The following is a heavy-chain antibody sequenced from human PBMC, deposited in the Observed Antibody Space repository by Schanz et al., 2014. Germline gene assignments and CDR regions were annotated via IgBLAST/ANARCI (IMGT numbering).Heavy chain of an antibody. Sequence: EVQLAESGGGLVQPGGSLRLSCAASGFTFSGFWMTWVRQAPGKGLEWVGRIKSKFDGATTDYVAPVKGRFSISRDDSTNTLYLQMSSLKMEDTAVYYCATASSPVREAGAGSSFHLWGQGTLVTVSP. CDR2: IKSKFDGATT. J-gene: IGHJ5*02. V-gene: IGHV3-15*01. D-gene: IGHD6-13*01. CDR3: ATASSPVREAGAGSSFHL. CDR1: GFTFSGFW.